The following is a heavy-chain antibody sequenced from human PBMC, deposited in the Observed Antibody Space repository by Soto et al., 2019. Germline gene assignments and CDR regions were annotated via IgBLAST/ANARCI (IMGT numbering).Heavy chain of an antibody. CDR1: GGSISSSSYY. CDR3: ARHSTSLRFLEWLQPADY. D-gene: IGHD3-3*01. J-gene: IGHJ4*02. V-gene: IGHV4-39*01. CDR2: IYYSGST. Sequence: ASETLSLTCTVSGGSISSSSYYWGWIRQPPGKGLEWIGSIYYSGSTYYNPSLKSRVTISVDTSKNQFSLKLSSVTAADTAVYYCARHSTSLRFLEWLQPADYWGQGTLVTVSS.